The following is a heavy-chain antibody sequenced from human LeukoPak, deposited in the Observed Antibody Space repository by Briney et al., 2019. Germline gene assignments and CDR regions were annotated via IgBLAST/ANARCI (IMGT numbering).Heavy chain of an antibody. J-gene: IGHJ4*02. D-gene: IGHD1/OR15-1a*01. CDR2: IKRKSDGETT. V-gene: IGHV3-15*01. Sequence: GGSLRLSCVVSGFTFNDALMSWVRQAPAKGRECVGRIKRKSDGETTDYVAPVKGRFTISRDDLKNTLYLQMNSLKTEDTAVYYCATGGGTMDFWGQGTLVTVSS. CDR1: GFTFNDAL. CDR3: ATGGGTMDF.